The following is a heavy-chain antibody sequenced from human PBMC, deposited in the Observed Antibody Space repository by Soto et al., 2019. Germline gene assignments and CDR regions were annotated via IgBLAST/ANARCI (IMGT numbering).Heavy chain of an antibody. V-gene: IGHV3-9*01. Sequence: EVQLVESGGGLVQPGRSLRLSCAASGFSFDDYVMHWVRQAPGKGLEWVSGISWNSGSIGYADSVKGRFTISRDNAKNSLYLQMNSLRVEDTALSYCARDDMGEDYYYYHGMDVWGQGTTVTVSS. CDR3: ARDDMGEDYYYYHGMDV. D-gene: IGHD1-26*01. J-gene: IGHJ6*02. CDR2: ISWNSGSI. CDR1: GFSFDDYV.